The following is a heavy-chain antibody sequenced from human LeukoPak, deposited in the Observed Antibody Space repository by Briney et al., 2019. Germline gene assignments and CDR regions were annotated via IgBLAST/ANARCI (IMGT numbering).Heavy chain of an antibody. V-gene: IGHV1-18*01. CDR1: GYTFTSYG. J-gene: IGHJ6*02. Sequence: ASVKVSCKASGYTFTSYGISWVRQAPGQGLEWIGWISAYNGNTNYAQKLQGRVTMTTDTSTSTAYMELRSLRSDDTAVYYCARGEQQLPPYYYYYYGMDVWGQGTTVTVSS. CDR3: ARGEQQLPPYYYYYYGMDV. CDR2: ISAYNGNT. D-gene: IGHD6-13*01.